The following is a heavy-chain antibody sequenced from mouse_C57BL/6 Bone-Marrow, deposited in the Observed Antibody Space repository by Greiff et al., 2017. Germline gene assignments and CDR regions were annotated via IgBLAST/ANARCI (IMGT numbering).Heavy chain of an antibody. J-gene: IGHJ4*01. CDR1: SYTFTSYW. V-gene: IGHV1-69*01. CDR3: ASRENSNYYAMDY. CDR2: IDPSDSYT. D-gene: IGHD2-5*01. Sequence: QVQLQQPGAELVMPGASVKLSCKASSYTFTSYWMHWVKQRPGQGLEWIGEIDPSDSYTNYNQKFKGKSTLTVDKSSSTAYMQLSSLTSEDSAVYYCASRENSNYYAMDYWGQGTSVTVSS.